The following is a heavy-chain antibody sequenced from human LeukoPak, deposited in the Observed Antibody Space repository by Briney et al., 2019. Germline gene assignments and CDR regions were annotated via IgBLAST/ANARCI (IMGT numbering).Heavy chain of an antibody. D-gene: IGHD3-16*01. CDR2: IKQDGSEK. Sequence: GGSLRLSCAASGFTFSTYWMSWVRQAPGQGLKWVANIKQDGSEKYFVDSVKSRFTISRDNAKNSLYLQMNSLRAEDTAVYYCARYDYVWGKTFDIWGQGTMVTVSS. V-gene: IGHV3-7*01. CDR1: GFTFSTYW. CDR3: ARYDYVWGKTFDI. J-gene: IGHJ3*02.